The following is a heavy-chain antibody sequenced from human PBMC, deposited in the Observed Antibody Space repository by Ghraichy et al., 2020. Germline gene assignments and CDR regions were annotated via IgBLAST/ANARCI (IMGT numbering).Heavy chain of an antibody. Sequence: ASVKVSCKASGHTFTSYGISWVRQAPGQGLEWMGWISVYNGNTKCAQKLQGRVTMTTDTSTSTAYMELRSLKSDDTAVYYFAGSYAEFWSGSTDIYYYGMDVWGQGTTVTVSS. CDR2: ISVYNGNT. CDR3: AGSYAEFWSGSTDIYYYGMDV. CDR1: GHTFTSYG. D-gene: IGHD3-3*01. V-gene: IGHV1-18*01. J-gene: IGHJ6*02.